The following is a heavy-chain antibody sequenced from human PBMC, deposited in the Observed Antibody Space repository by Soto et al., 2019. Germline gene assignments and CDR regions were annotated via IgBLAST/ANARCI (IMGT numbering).Heavy chain of an antibody. CDR3: ARAPVGLDTISYFDY. Sequence: SETLSLTCTVSGDSVSIHWAWHRRPPGKGLEWIGYIYNGGSTYYRPSLESRMHMSLDATRNHYSLRLTSVTAADTAVYFCARAPVGLDTISYFDYWGQGKLVTVSS. J-gene: IGHJ4*02. D-gene: IGHD3-3*01. CDR1: GDSVSIH. CDR2: IYNGGST. V-gene: IGHV4-30-4*01.